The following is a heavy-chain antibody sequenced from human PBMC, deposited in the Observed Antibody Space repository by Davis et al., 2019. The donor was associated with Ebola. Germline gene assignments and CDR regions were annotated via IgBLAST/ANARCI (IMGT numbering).Heavy chain of an antibody. Sequence: ASVKVSCKASGYTFTDYYVHWVRQAPGQGPEWMGWINTETGDTNYVEKFQGRVTMTRDTSINTAYMELSRLKFDDTAVYYCARVFSLMVRGVSLGYWGQGTLVTVSS. CDR2: INTETGDT. D-gene: IGHD3-10*01. CDR3: ARVFSLMVRGVSLGY. J-gene: IGHJ4*02. V-gene: IGHV1-2*02. CDR1: GYTFTDYY.